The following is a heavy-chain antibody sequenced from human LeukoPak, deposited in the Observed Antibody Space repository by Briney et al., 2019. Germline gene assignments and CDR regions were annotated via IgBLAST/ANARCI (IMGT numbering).Heavy chain of an antibody. CDR2: MYSGGSA. J-gene: IGHJ3*02. Sequence: GGSLRLSCAASGFTFSNAWRNWVRQAPVKGLEWVSVMYSGGSAYYADSVKGRFTISRDNSKNTLYLQMNSLRADDTAVYYCARTIVGDSTDAFVIWSQGTTVTVSS. CDR3: ARTIVGDSTDAFVI. D-gene: IGHD1-26*01. V-gene: IGHV3-66*01. CDR1: GFTFSNAW.